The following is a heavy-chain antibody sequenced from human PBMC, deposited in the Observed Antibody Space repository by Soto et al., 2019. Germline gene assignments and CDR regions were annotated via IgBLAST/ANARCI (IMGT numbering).Heavy chain of an antibody. Sequence: PSQTLSLTCAISGDSVSSNSAAWNLIRQSPSRGLEWLGRTYFRSKWYNEYAVFVRGRITINPDTSKNQFSLQLNSVTPEDTAVYYCARTQGFMDVWGQGTTVTVSS. J-gene: IGHJ6*02. CDR1: GDSVSSNSAA. V-gene: IGHV6-1*01. CDR3: ARTQGFMDV. CDR2: TYFRSKWYN.